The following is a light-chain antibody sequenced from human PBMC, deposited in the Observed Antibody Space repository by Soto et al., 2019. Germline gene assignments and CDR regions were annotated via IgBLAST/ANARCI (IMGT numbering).Light chain of an antibody. CDR1: QSVTSTY. CDR2: GAS. Sequence: EIVLSQSPGTLSLSQGERATLSCRASQSVTSTYLAWYQQKPGQAPRLLIHGASSRATGIPDRFSGSGSGTDFTLTISRLEPEDFAVYYCQQYGSSPPLTFGGGTKVDVK. V-gene: IGKV3-20*01. CDR3: QQYGSSPPLT. J-gene: IGKJ4*01.